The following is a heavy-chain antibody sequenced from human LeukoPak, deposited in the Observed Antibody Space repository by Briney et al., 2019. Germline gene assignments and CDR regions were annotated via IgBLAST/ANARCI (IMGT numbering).Heavy chain of an antibody. CDR2: ISGSGGST. V-gene: IGHV3-23*01. CDR1: GFPFSSYA. Sequence: GSLRLSCAASGFPFSSYAMSWVRQAPGKGLEWVSAISGSGGSTYYADPVKGRFTISRDNSKNTLYLQMNSLRAEDTAVYYCARVGFGDSLPGYWGQGTLVTVSS. CDR3: ARVGFGDSLPGY. D-gene: IGHD3-10*01. J-gene: IGHJ4*02.